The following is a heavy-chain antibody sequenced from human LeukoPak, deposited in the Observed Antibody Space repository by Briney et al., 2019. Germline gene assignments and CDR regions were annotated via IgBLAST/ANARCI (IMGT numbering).Heavy chain of an antibody. CDR3: ARGGRKPKAWI. Sequence: GGSLRLSCAASGFTFSSYEMNWVRQAPGKGLEWVSYISSSGSTIYYADSVKGRFAISRDNAKNSLYLQMNSLRAEDTAVYYCARGGRKPKAWIWGQGTMVTVSS. V-gene: IGHV3-48*03. D-gene: IGHD1-14*01. CDR1: GFTFSSYE. J-gene: IGHJ3*02. CDR2: ISSSGSTI.